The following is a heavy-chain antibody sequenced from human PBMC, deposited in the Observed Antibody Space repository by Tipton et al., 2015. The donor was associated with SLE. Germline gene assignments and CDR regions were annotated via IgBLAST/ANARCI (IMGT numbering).Heavy chain of an antibody. D-gene: IGHD1-20*01. CDR2: VHYSGST. J-gene: IGHJ4*02. V-gene: IGHV4-59*08. CDR1: GGSMTNYY. CDR3: ARHMMYNWNYFDN. Sequence: TLSLTCIVSGGSMTNYYWSWIRQPPGKGLEWIGYVHYSGSTNYNPSLQSRVTVSVDTSKNHFSLTLSSVTAADTAVYYCARHMMYNWNYFDNWGQGSLVIVSS.